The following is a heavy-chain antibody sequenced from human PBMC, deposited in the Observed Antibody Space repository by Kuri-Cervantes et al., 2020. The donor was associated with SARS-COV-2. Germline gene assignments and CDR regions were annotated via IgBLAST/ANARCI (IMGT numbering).Heavy chain of an antibody. Sequence: ESLKISCTVSGGSISSSSYYWGWIRQPPGKGLEWIGSIYYSGSTYYNPSLKSRVTISVDTSKNQFSLKLSSVTAADTAVYYCARQSAYYDVSGSWVYYFDSWGQGTLVTVSS. CDR1: GGSISSSSYY. D-gene: IGHD3-22*01. CDR3: ARQSAYYDVSGSWVYYFDS. V-gene: IGHV4-39*01. CDR2: IYYSGST. J-gene: IGHJ4*02.